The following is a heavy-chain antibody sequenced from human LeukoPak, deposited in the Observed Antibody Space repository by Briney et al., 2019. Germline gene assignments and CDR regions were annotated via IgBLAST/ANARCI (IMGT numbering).Heavy chain of an antibody. Sequence: GASVKVSCKASGYTFTSYGISWVRQAPGQGLEWMGWINPNSGGTNYAQKFQGRVTMTRDTSISTAYMELSRLRSDDTAVYYCARDPVTMVRGVIVDYGMDVWGQGTTVTVSS. CDR2: INPNSGGT. J-gene: IGHJ6*02. CDR3: ARDPVTMVRGVIVDYGMDV. CDR1: GYTFTSYG. V-gene: IGHV1-2*02. D-gene: IGHD3-10*01.